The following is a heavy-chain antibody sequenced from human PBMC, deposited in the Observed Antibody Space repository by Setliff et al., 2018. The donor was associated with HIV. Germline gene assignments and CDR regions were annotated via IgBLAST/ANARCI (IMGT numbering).Heavy chain of an antibody. J-gene: IGHJ6*02. Sequence: PSETLSLTCTVSGGSISSGSYYWSWIRQPAGKGLEWIGRIHISGNTNHNPSLESRVAISIDTSKNQLSLKLSSVTAADTAVYYCARDNSYYYGSGGHYYYAMDVRGQGTTVTVSS. CDR2: IHISGNT. V-gene: IGHV4-61*02. D-gene: IGHD3-10*01. CDR3: ARDNSYYYGSGGHYYYAMDV. CDR1: GGSISSGSYY.